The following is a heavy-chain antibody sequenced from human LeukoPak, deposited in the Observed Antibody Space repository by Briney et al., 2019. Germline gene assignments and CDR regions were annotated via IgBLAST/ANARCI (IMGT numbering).Heavy chain of an antibody. Sequence: SETLSLTCTVSGGSISSSNYYWGWIRQPPGKGLEWIGYIYYSGSTYYNPSLKSRVTISVDTSKNQFSLKLSSVTAADAAVYYCARDRPYYYDSSGHAFDIWGQGTMVTVSS. V-gene: IGHV4-31*03. D-gene: IGHD3-22*01. CDR2: IYYSGST. CDR3: ARDRPYYYDSSGHAFDI. CDR1: GGSISSSNYY. J-gene: IGHJ3*02.